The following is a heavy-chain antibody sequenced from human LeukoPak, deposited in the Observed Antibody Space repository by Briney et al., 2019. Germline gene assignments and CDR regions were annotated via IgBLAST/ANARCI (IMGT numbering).Heavy chain of an antibody. D-gene: IGHD3-22*01. V-gene: IGHV1-69*13. J-gene: IGHJ5*02. CDR1: GGTFSSYA. Sequence: SVKVSCKASGGTFSSYAISWVRQAPGQGLEWMGGIIPIFGTANYAQKFQGRVTITADESTSTAYMELSSLRSEDTAVYYCARDTNRATYYYDSSDYYEGRWFDPWGQGTLVTVSS. CDR3: ARDTNRATYYYDSSDYYEGRWFDP. CDR2: IIPIFGTA.